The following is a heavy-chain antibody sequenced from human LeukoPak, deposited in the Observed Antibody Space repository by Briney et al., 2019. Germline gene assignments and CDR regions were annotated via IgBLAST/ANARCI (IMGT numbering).Heavy chain of an antibody. Sequence: GESLKISCKGSGYSFTTHWIGWVRQMPGKGLEWMGIIYPGDSDTRYSPSFQGQVIISADKSISTAYLQWSSLKASDTAMYYCAGRYYDILTGPGAFDIWSQGTMVTLSS. V-gene: IGHV5-51*01. CDR2: IYPGDSDT. J-gene: IGHJ3*02. CDR3: AGRYYDILTGPGAFDI. CDR1: GYSFTTHW. D-gene: IGHD3-9*01.